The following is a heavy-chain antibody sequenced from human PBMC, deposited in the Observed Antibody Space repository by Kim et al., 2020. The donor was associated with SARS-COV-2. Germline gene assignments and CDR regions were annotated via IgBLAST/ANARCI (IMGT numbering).Heavy chain of an antibody. Sequence: GGSLRLSCAASGFTVSDDWMDWIRQSPGKGLVWVSRINADGSISYADSVKGRFTMSRDNAKNTIYLQMNSLRAEDTAIYYCTRDDLGSRAGYWGQGTLVTV. J-gene: IGHJ4*02. V-gene: IGHV3-74*01. D-gene: IGHD3-10*01. CDR3: TRDDLGSRAGY. CDR2: INADGSIS. CDR1: GFTVSDDW.